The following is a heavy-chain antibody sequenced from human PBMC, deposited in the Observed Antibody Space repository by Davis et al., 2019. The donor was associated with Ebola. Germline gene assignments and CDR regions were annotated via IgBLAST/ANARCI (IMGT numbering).Heavy chain of an antibody. CDR2: ISGSGGST. CDR1: GFTFSSYA. Sequence: GESLKISCAASGFTFSSYAMSWVRQAPGKGLEWVSAISGSGGSTYYADSVKGRFTISRDNSKNTLYLQMNSLRAEDTAVYYCANTAMAFDYWGQGTLVTVSS. V-gene: IGHV3-23*01. D-gene: IGHD5-18*01. CDR3: ANTAMAFDY. J-gene: IGHJ4*02.